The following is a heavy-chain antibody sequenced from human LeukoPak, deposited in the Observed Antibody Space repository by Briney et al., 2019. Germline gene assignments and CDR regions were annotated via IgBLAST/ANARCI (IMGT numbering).Heavy chain of an antibody. CDR2: INYSGST. CDR1: GASISSSDYY. Sequence: SETLSLTCSVSGASISSSDYYWGWSRQPPGKGLEWIGRINYSGSTYYNPSLKSRVTISVDTSKNHFSLRLTSMTAADTAVYYCARLTHSYYSDTSGYYPYYYMDVWGKGTTVTVSS. D-gene: IGHD3-22*01. CDR3: ARLTHSYYSDTSGYYPYYYMDV. J-gene: IGHJ6*03. V-gene: IGHV4-39*02.